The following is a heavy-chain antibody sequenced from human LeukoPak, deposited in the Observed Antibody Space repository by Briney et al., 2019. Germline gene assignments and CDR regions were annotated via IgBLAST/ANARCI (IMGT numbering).Heavy chain of an antibody. CDR3: ARHVEAYGSGSYPYIHYFDY. Sequence: SETLSLSCTVSGGSISSSGFYWGWICQSPGKGLEWIGSIYYSGSTYYNPSLKSRVTISVDTSKNQFSLRLTSVTAADMAVYYCARHVEAYGSGSYPYIHYFDYWGQGTLVTVSS. D-gene: IGHD3-10*01. V-gene: IGHV4-39*01. J-gene: IGHJ4*02. CDR2: IYYSGST. CDR1: GGSISSSGFY.